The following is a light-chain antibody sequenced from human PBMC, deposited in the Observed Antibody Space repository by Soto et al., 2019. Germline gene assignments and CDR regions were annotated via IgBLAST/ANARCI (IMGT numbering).Light chain of an antibody. CDR3: QHYNRCPPIT. Sequence: IELTHFPCTLSVKKSERXTXSGRASQSAKTNLAWYQQKPLQAPRLLIYGASSRATDNPINFSRSASGTEFSLTIGSMQFIDFAGCFCQHYNRCPPITFGQGT. CDR1: QSAKTN. CDR2: GAS. V-gene: IGKV3-15*01. J-gene: IGKJ1*01.